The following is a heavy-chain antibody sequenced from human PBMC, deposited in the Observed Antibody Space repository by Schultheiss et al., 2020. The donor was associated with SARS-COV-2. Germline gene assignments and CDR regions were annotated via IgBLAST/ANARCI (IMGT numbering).Heavy chain of an antibody. CDR3: ASTFGYSSGWYSY. V-gene: IGHV4-59*08. D-gene: IGHD6-19*01. J-gene: IGHJ4*02. CDR1: GGSISSYY. CDR2: IYYSGST. Sequence: ETLSLTCTVSGGSISSYYWSWIRQPPGKGLEWIGYIYYSGSTTYNPSLKSRVTISVDTSKNQFSLKLSSVTAADTAVYYCASTFGYSSGWYSYWGQGTLVTVSS.